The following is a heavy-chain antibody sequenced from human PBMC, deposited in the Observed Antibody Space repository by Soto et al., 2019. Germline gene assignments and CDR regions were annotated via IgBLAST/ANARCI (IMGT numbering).Heavy chain of an antibody. V-gene: IGHV4-34*01. CDR1: GESFSGYY. CDR2: INHSETT. J-gene: IGHJ4*02. CDR3: ARGLFTTVTHYYFDY. Sequence: PSETLSLTCAVYGESFSGYYWSWIRQTPGKGLEWIGEINHSETTNWIGEINHSETTNYNPSLKSRVTMSVDTSKNQFSLKLNSVTAADTAIYYCARGLFTTVTHYYFDYWGQGTPVTVSS. D-gene: IGHD4-17*01.